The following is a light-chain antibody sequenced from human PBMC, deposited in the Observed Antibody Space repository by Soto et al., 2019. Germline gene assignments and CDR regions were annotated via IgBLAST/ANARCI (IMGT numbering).Light chain of an antibody. CDR2: GAS. J-gene: IGKJ1*01. CDR1: QSVSSN. V-gene: IGKV3-15*01. CDR3: QQYISYPT. Sequence: EIVITQSPAPLSVSPGERSTLSCRASQSVSSNLAWYQQKPGQAPRLLIYGASTRATVIPAGFSGSGSGTEFTLTISSLQSDDFATYYCQQYISYPTFCQGTKVDIK.